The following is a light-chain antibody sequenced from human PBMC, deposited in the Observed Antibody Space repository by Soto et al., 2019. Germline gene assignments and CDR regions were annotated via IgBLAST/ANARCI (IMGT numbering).Light chain of an antibody. CDR3: CSYTTSNTRQIV. Sequence: SXXXQPASVSGSPGQSITISCTGTSSDVGGYNYVSWYQHHPGKAPKLMIYDVSNRPSGVSNRFSGSKSGNTASLTISGLQPEDEADYYCCSYTTSNTRQIVFGTGTKVTVL. CDR1: SSDVGGYNY. J-gene: IGLJ1*01. V-gene: IGLV2-14*03. CDR2: DVS.